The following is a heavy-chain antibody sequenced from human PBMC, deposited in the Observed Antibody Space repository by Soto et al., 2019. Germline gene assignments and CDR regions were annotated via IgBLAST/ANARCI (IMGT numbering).Heavy chain of an antibody. CDR1: GVTFSSYA. J-gene: IGHJ4*02. CDR3: ARRGYIYSQTLRHFDT. Sequence: GGSLRLSCVASGVTFSSYAMSWVRQAPGKGLEYLSTITGRGSSTYHADSVKGRCTTSRDNSKNTLYLQRNSLRAAAAAVYYGARRGYIYSQTLRHFDTWGQGTLVTVSS. V-gene: IGHV3-23*01. CDR2: ITGRGSST. D-gene: IGHD5-18*01.